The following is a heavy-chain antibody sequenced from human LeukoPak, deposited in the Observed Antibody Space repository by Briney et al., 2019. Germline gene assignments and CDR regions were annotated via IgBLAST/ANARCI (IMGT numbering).Heavy chain of an antibody. J-gene: IGHJ4*02. V-gene: IGHV3-53*01. CDR3: ARGDGYNFWDY. D-gene: IGHD5-24*01. CDR2: FYSGGST. CDR1: GFTVSSNY. Sequence: PGVSLRLSCAASGFTVSSNYMSWVRQAPGKGLEWVSVFYSGGSTYYADSVKGRFTISRDNSKNTVYLQMNSLRAEDTAVYHCARGDGYNFWDYWGQGTLVTVSS.